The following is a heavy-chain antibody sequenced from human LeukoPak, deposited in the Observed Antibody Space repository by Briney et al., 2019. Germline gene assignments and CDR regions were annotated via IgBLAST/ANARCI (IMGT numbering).Heavy chain of an antibody. J-gene: IGHJ4*02. CDR3: VKSRRVGANQRGLFDY. CDR1: GFTFNSFA. Sequence: GGSLRLSCAASGFTFNSFAMTWVRQSPGKGLEWVSAISGSGEGTYHADSVKGRFTISRDNSKNTLYLQMNSLGAEDTAVYYCVKSRRVGANQRGLFDYWGQGTLVTVSP. D-gene: IGHD1-26*01. V-gene: IGHV3-23*01. CDR2: ISGSGEGT.